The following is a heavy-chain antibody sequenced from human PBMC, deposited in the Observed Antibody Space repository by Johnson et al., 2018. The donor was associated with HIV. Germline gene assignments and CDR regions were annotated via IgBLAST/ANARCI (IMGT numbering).Heavy chain of an antibody. CDR2: ISGSGTNI. CDR1: GFSFSDYY. D-gene: IGHD3-10*01. CDR3: ARASYYYGSADI. V-gene: IGHV3-11*04. Sequence: QVQLVESGGGLVKPGGSLRLSCAASGFSFSDYYMSWIRQAPGTGLEWVSYISGSGTNIYYAASVKGRFTISRDNAKKSLFLQMNSLRAEDTAVYYCARASYYYGSADIWGQGTMVTVSS. J-gene: IGHJ3*02.